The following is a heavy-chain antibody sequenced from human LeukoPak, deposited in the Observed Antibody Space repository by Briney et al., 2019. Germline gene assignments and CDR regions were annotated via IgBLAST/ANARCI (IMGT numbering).Heavy chain of an antibody. CDR1: GGSFSGHY. J-gene: IGHJ6*03. CDR2: INYSGST. Sequence: SETLSLTCAVYGGSFSGHYWTWIRQTPGKGLEWIGEINYSGSTNYNPSLKSRVTISIDTSKNQFSLKLSSVTAADTAVYYCARGAPYYYYYMDVWGKGTTVTVSS. V-gene: IGHV4-34*01. CDR3: ARGAPYYYYYMDV.